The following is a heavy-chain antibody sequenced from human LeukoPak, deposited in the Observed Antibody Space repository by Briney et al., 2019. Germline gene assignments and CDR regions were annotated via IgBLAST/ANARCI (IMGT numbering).Heavy chain of an antibody. CDR2: INPNSGGT. Sequence: GASVKVSCKASGYTFTGYYMHWVRQAPGQGLEWMGWINPNSGGTNHAQKFQGRVTMTRDTSISTAYMELSRLRSDDTAVYYCARVLRYYYDSSGDAFDIWGQGTMVTVSS. V-gene: IGHV1-2*02. D-gene: IGHD3-22*01. CDR3: ARVLRYYYDSSGDAFDI. J-gene: IGHJ3*02. CDR1: GYTFTGYY.